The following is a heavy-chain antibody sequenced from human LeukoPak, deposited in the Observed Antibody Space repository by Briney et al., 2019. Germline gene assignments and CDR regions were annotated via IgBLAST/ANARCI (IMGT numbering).Heavy chain of an antibody. Sequence: GSSVKVSCKASGGTFSSYAISWVRQAPGQGLEWMGGIIPIFGTANYAQKLQGRVTMTTDTSTSTAHMELRSLRSDDTAVYYCARDLNGFWSGYYIAFDYWGQGTLVTVSS. CDR2: IIPIFGTA. CDR3: ARDLNGFWSGYYIAFDY. CDR1: GGTFSSYA. V-gene: IGHV1-69*05. D-gene: IGHD3-3*01. J-gene: IGHJ4*02.